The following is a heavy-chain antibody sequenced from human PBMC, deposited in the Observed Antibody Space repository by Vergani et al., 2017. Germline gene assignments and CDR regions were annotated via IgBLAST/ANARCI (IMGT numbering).Heavy chain of an antibody. Sequence: QVQLQESGPGLVKPSQTLSLTCTVSGGSISSGDYYWSWIRQPPGKGLEWIGYIYYSGRTYYNPSLKSRVTISVDTSKNQFSLKLSSVTAADTAVYYCARSVVGAGEYFDYWGQGTLVTVSS. J-gene: IGHJ4*02. CDR3: ARSVVGAGEYFDY. CDR2: IYYSGRT. V-gene: IGHV4-30-4*01. CDR1: GGSISSGDYY. D-gene: IGHD1-26*01.